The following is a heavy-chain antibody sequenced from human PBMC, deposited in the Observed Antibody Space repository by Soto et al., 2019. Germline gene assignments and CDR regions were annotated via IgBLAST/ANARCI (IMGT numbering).Heavy chain of an antibody. J-gene: IGHJ5*02. CDR1: GGTFSSYA. D-gene: IGHD6-6*01. CDR3: EREEYSRSSSRFGGFDP. V-gene: IGHV1-69*13. Sequence: SVKVSCKASGGTFSSYAISWVRQARGEGLEWMGGIIPIFGTANYAQKFQGTVTIPADESTSTAYMELSSLRSEDTAVYYCEREEYSRSSSRFGGFDPWGQGTLVTVS. CDR2: IIPIFGTA.